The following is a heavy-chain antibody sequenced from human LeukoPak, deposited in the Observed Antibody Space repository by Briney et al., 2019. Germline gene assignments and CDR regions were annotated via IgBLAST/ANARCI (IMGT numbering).Heavy chain of an antibody. J-gene: IGHJ4*02. CDR2: IRSKANSYAT. Sequence: PGGSLRLSCAASGFTFSGSAMHWVRQAPGKGLEWVGRIRSKANSYATAYAASVKGRFTISRDESKNTAYLRMNSLKTEDTAVYYCTPSLYDILTGSDYWGQRTLVTVSS. D-gene: IGHD3-9*01. V-gene: IGHV3-73*01. CDR3: TPSLYDILTGSDY. CDR1: GFTFSGSA.